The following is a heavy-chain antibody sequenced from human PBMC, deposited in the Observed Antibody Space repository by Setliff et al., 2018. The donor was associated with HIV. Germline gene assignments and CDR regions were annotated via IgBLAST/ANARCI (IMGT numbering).Heavy chain of an antibody. Sequence: ASVKVSCKASGYTFTSYYIHWVRQAPGQGLEWMGIINPSGGSISYAQKFQGRVTMTSDTSTYTVYMELSGLTSDDTAFYYCASDAVSGYDWKWFDSWGQGTLVTVSS. CDR3: ASDAVSGYDWKWFDS. V-gene: IGHV1-46*01. J-gene: IGHJ5*01. CDR1: GYTFTSYY. D-gene: IGHD5-12*01. CDR2: INPSGGSI.